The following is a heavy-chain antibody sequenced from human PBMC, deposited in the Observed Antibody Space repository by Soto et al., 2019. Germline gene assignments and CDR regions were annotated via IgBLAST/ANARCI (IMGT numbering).Heavy chain of an antibody. D-gene: IGHD1-26*01. CDR2: IAGSGGST. V-gene: IGHV3-23*01. J-gene: IGHJ4*02. CDR1: GFTFSNYV. CDR3: AKLGGSYPNYYFDY. Sequence: GGSLRLSCAVSGFTFSNYVMSWVRQAPGKGLEWVSAIAGSGGSTYYADSVKGRFTISRDNSENTLYLQMNSLSAEDTAVYYCAKLGGSYPNYYFDYWGQGALVTVSS.